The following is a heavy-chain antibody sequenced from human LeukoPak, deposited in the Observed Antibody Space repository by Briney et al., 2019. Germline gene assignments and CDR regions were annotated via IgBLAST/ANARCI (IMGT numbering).Heavy chain of an antibody. V-gene: IGHV3-23*01. CDR3: AKENPNQSWLLPG. D-gene: IGHD3-22*01. Sequence: GGSLRLSCAASGFTLTSYAMSWVRQSPEKGLEWVSAIDASGGSTYHADSVKGRFTISRDNSKNTLYLQMNDLRAEDTAIYYCAKENPNQSWLLPGWGQGTLVTVSS. CDR1: GFTLTSYA. J-gene: IGHJ4*02. CDR2: IDASGGST.